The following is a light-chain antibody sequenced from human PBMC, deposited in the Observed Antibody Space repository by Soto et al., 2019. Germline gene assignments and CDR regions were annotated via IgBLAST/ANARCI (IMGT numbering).Light chain of an antibody. CDR3: QQSSRTPIT. CDR1: LNIGRF. V-gene: IGKV1-39*01. Sequence: DNHMPPSPSSLSASVGDTATIACRASLNIGRFLCWLEDTPGQAPRLLMYASSVLQSGVPPRFSGSGSGTEFTLTITTLQPEDSATYYCQQSSRTPITFGQGTRLEIK. J-gene: IGKJ5*01. CDR2: ASS.